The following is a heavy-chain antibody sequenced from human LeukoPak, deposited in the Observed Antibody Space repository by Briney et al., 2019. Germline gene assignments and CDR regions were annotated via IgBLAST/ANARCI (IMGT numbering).Heavy chain of an antibody. CDR1: GLTFSNAW. Sequence: PGGSLRLSCAASGLTFSNAWMSWVRQAPGKGVECVCRIKSKTDGGTTDYAAPVKGRFTISRDDSKNTLYLQMNSLKTEDTAVYYCTTDVGSGYYYYFDYWGQGTLVTVSS. D-gene: IGHD3-22*01. CDR3: TTDVGSGYYYYFDY. CDR2: IKSKTDGGTT. J-gene: IGHJ4*02. V-gene: IGHV3-15*01.